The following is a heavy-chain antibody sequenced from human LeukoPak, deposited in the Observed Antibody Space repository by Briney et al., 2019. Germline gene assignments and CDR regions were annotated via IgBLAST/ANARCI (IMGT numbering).Heavy chain of an antibody. V-gene: IGHV1-3*01. CDR3: ARGGGGSLIGP. CDR1: GYTFTSYA. J-gene: IGHJ5*02. Sequence: ASVKVSCKDSGYTFTSYAMHWVRQAPGQRLEWMGWINAGNGNTKYSQKFQGRVTITRDTSASTAYMELSSLRSEDTAVYYCARGGGGSLIGPWGQGTLVTVSS. CDR2: INAGNGNT. D-gene: IGHD3-10*01.